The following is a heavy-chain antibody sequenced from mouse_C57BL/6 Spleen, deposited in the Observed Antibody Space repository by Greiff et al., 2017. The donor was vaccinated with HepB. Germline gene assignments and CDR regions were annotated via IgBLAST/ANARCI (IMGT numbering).Heavy chain of an antibody. CDR3: ARRGDYAMDY. CDR1: GYTFTDYY. J-gene: IGHJ4*01. V-gene: IGHV1-19*01. Sequence: EVQLQQSGPVLVKPGASVKMSCKASGYTFTDYYMNWVKQSHGKSLEWIGVLNPYNGGTSYKQKFKGKAKLIVDKSSSTAYMGLNSLTSEDSAVYYCARRGDYAMDYWGQGTSVTVSS. CDR2: LNPYNGGT.